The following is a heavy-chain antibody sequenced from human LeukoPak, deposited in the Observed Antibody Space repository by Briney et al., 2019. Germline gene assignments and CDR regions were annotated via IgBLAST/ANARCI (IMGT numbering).Heavy chain of an antibody. Sequence: GGSLRLSCAASGFTFSSYAMSWVRQAPGKGLEWVSAISGSGGSTYYADSVTGRFTISRDNSKNALYLQMNSLRDEDTAVYYCAKDRVWEMATYPPVDRAFDIWGQGTMVTVSS. CDR2: ISGSGGST. CDR3: AKDRVWEMATYPPVDRAFDI. J-gene: IGHJ3*02. V-gene: IGHV3-23*01. D-gene: IGHD5-24*01. CDR1: GFTFSSYA.